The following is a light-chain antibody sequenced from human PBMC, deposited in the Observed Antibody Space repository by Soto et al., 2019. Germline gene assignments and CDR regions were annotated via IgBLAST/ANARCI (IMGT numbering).Light chain of an antibody. CDR3: QQRSNWWT. J-gene: IGKJ1*01. CDR1: QSVSSY. Sequence: EIVLKQSPATLSLSPGERATLSCRASQSVSSYLAWYQQKPGQAPRLLIYDASNRATGIPARFSGSGSGTDFTLTISSLEPEDFAVYYCQQRSNWWTFGQWTKVEIK. V-gene: IGKV3-11*01. CDR2: DAS.